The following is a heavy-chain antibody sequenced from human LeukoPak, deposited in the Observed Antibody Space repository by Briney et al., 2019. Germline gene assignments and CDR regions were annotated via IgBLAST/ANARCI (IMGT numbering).Heavy chain of an antibody. CDR2: ISYDGSNK. D-gene: IGHD2-21*01. V-gene: IGHV3-30*04. Sequence: GGSLRLSCAASGFTFSSYAMHWVRQAPGKGLEWVAVISYDGSNKYYADSVKGRFTISRDNSKNTLYLQMNSLRAEDTAVYYCARPLIPDYWGQGTLVTVSS. CDR3: ARPLIPDY. J-gene: IGHJ4*02. CDR1: GFTFSSYA.